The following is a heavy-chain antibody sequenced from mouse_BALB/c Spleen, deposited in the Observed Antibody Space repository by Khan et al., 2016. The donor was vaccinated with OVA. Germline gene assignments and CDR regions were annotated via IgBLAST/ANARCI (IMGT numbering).Heavy chain of an antibody. V-gene: IGHV3-2*02. CDR2: ISYSGNT. CDR3: ARVYGGDFDY. D-gene: IGHD1-1*01. CDR1: GYSITSDYA. Sequence: EVELVESGPGLVKPSQSLSLTCTVTGYSITSDYAWNWIRQFPGNKLEWMGFISYSGNTNYNPSLKSRISITRDTSKNQFFLQLNSVTTEDTATYYCARVYGGDFDYWGQGTTLTVSS. J-gene: IGHJ2*01.